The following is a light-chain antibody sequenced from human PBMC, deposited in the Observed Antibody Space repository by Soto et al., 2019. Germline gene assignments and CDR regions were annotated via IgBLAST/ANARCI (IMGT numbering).Light chain of an antibody. V-gene: IGLV1-36*01. CDR2: YDD. CDR1: SSNIGNNA. Sequence: QSVLTQPPSVSEAPRQRVTISCPGSSSNIGNNAVNWYQQLPGKAPKLLIYYDDLLPSGVSDRFSGSKSGTSASLAISGLQSEDEADYYCAAWDDSLNGLVFGNGTKVTV. CDR3: AAWDDSLNGLV. J-gene: IGLJ1*01.